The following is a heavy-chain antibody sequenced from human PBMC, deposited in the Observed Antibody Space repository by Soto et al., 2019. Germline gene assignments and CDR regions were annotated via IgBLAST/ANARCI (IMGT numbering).Heavy chain of an antibody. CDR2: IIAIFGTA. CDR3: ARGDIVVVPAAPPAGAGGMDV. D-gene: IGHD2-2*01. V-gene: IGHV1-69*01. Sequence: QVQLVQSGAEVKKPGSSVKVSCKASGGTFSSYAISWVRQAPGQGLEWMGGIIAIFGTANYAQKFQGRITITADESTSTAYMELSSLRSEDTAVYYCARGDIVVVPAAPPAGAGGMDVWGQGTTVTVSS. J-gene: IGHJ6*02. CDR1: GGTFSSYA.